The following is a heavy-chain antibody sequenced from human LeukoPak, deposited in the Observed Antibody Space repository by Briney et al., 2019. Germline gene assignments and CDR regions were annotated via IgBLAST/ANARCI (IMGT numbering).Heavy chain of an antibody. CDR3: AKDSWYYDSSAYYPAASFDY. Sequence: PGGSLRLSCTASGFTFSSYGMSWVRQAPGKGLEWVSAISGSGGSTYYADSVQGRFTISRDNSKNTLYLQMNGLRAEDTAVYYCAKDSWYYDSSAYYPAASFDYWGQGTLVTVSS. D-gene: IGHD3-22*01. J-gene: IGHJ4*02. CDR2: ISGSGGST. CDR1: GFTFSSYG. V-gene: IGHV3-23*01.